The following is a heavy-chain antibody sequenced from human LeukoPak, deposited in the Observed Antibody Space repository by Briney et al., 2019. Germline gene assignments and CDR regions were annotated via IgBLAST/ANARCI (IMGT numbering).Heavy chain of an antibody. V-gene: IGHV4-39*07. CDR1: GGSISSSSYY. CDR2: IYYSGNT. D-gene: IGHD1-7*01. Sequence: SETLSLTCTVSGGSISSSSYYWGWIRQPPGKGLEWIGSIYYSGNTYYNPPLKSRVTISVDTSKNQFSLKLSSVTAADTAVYYCAKGLDWNYGVWFDPWGQGTLVTVSS. CDR3: AKGLDWNYGVWFDP. J-gene: IGHJ5*02.